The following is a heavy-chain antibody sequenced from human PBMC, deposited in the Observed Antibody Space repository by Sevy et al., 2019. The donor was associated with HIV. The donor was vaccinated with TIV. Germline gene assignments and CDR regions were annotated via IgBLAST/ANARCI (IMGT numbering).Heavy chain of an antibody. CDR1: GFTFDTYW. Sequence: GGSLRLSCAASGFTFDTYWMGWVRQAPGRGLEWVGSIDPRGNERDYLDSLKGRFTISRGNAKNSLYLQMYSLKAGDTALYYCVRVLWDVLVVPAATPSPWLDSWGQGTLVTVSS. CDR3: VRVLWDVLVVPAATPSPWLDS. J-gene: IGHJ5*01. V-gene: IGHV3-7*01. CDR2: IDPRGNER. D-gene: IGHD3-16*02.